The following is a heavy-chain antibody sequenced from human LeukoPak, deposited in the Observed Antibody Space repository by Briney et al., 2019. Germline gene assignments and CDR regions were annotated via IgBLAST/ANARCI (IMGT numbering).Heavy chain of an antibody. CDR2: ISGDGVST. CDR1: GLPITDFA. V-gene: IGHV3-43*02. CDR3: AKESGKFDY. Sequence: GGSLRLSCVASGLPITDFAMHWVRQAPGKGLEWVSLISGDGVSTFYADSVKGRFSISRDNSKNSLYLEMNSLRTEDAAMYYCAKESGKFDYWGQGTLVAVSS. J-gene: IGHJ4*02.